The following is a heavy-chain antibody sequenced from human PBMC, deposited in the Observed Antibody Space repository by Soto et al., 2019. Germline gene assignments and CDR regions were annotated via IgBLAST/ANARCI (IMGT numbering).Heavy chain of an antibody. CDR2: VSYDGNHK. CDR3: AKDVGQQLVLYYGMDA. V-gene: IGHV3-30*18. D-gene: IGHD6-13*01. CDR1: GFTFRSFG. J-gene: IGHJ6*02. Sequence: QVQLVESGGGVIQPGTSLSLSCGSSGFTFRSFGMYWVRQAPGKGLEWVAVVSYDGNHKYYADSVKVRFNVSRDNVKNMLSLQMNRRRGEDTAVYYCAKDVGQQLVLYYGMDAWGQGTTVTVSS.